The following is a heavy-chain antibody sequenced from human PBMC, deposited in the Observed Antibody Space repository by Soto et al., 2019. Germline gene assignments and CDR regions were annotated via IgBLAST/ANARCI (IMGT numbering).Heavy chain of an antibody. J-gene: IGHJ4*02. CDR2: IYYSGST. Sequence: SETLSLTCTVSGGSISSYYWSWIRQPPGKGLEWIGYIYYSGSTNYNPSFKSRVTISVDTSKNQFSLKLSSVTAADTAVYYCARSPEVATIWNYFDYWGQGTLVTVSS. D-gene: IGHD5-12*01. CDR1: GGSISSYY. V-gene: IGHV4-59*01. CDR3: ARSPEVATIWNYFDY.